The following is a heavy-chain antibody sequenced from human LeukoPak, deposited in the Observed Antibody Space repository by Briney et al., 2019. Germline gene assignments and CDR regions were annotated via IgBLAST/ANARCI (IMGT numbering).Heavy chain of an antibody. D-gene: IGHD4-23*01. J-gene: IGHJ6*03. V-gene: IGHV1-69*05. Sequence: SVKVSCKTSGGTFSSYAISWVRQAPGQGLEWMGRIIPIFGAPNYAQKFQGRVTITMDESTTTAYMELSSLRSEDTAVYYCARDDRLWGGNPYMDVWGKGTTVTASS. CDR2: IIPIFGAP. CDR1: GGTFSSYA. CDR3: ARDDRLWGGNPYMDV.